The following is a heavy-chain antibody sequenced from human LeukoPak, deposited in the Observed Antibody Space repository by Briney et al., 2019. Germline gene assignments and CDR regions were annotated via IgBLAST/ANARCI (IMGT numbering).Heavy chain of an antibody. CDR3: TRLVGAND. J-gene: IGHJ4*02. D-gene: IGHD1-26*01. Sequence: GGSLRLSCAASGFTFSKAWMSWVRQAPGKGLEWVGRIRNKANSYTTEYAASVQGRFTVSRDDSKNSLYLQMNSMKTEDTAVYYCTRLVGANDWGQGTLVTVSS. V-gene: IGHV3-72*01. CDR2: IRNKANSYTT. CDR1: GFTFSKAW.